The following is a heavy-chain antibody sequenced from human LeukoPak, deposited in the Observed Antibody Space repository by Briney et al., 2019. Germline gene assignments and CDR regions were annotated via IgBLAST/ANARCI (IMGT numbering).Heavy chain of an antibody. CDR2: IWYDGSNK. Sequence: GGSLRLSCAASGFTFSSYGMHWVRQAPGKGLEWVAVIWYDGSNKYYADSVKGRFTISRDNSKNTLYLQMNSLRAEDTAVYYCARDPWGSYYCDYWGQGTLVTVSS. V-gene: IGHV3-33*01. D-gene: IGHD7-27*01. J-gene: IGHJ4*02. CDR1: GFTFSSYG. CDR3: ARDPWGSYYCDY.